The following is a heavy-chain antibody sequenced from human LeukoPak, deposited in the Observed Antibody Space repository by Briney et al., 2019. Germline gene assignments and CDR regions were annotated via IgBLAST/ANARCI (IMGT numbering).Heavy chain of an antibody. CDR1: GFTFSSYA. CDR2: ISYDGSNK. CDR3: ARDGGVVAATHHDY. D-gene: IGHD2-15*01. Sequence: GGSLRLSCAASGFTFSSYAMHWVRQAPGKGLEWVAVISYDGSNKSYAVSVKGRFTISRDNSKNALYLQMNSLRAEDTAVYYCARDGGVVAATHHDYWGQGTLVTVSS. V-gene: IGHV3-30*04. J-gene: IGHJ4*02.